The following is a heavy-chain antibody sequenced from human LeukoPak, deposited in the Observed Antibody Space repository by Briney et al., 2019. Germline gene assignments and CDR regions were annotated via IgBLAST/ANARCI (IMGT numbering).Heavy chain of an antibody. V-gene: IGHV1-46*01. Sequence: ASVKVSCKASGYTFTSYYMHWVRQAPGQGLEWMGIINPSGGSTSYAQKFQGRVTMTRDMSTSTVYMELSSLRSEDTAVYYCARIPGPYDSSGYWGQGTLVTVSS. D-gene: IGHD3-22*01. J-gene: IGHJ4*02. CDR2: INPSGGST. CDR1: GYTFTSYY. CDR3: ARIPGPYDSSGY.